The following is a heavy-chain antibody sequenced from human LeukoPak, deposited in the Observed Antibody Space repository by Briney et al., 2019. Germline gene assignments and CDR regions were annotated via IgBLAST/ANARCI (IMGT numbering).Heavy chain of an antibody. CDR2: ISGDGGGT. J-gene: IGHJ4*02. Sequence: GGSLRLSCAASGFPFTTYTMAWVRQAPGGGLEWVSCISGDGGGTYYADSVKGRFAISRDNSKSTLYLQMNSLRAEDTAVYYCAKDHGSSWYRFWGQGTLVTVSS. D-gene: IGHD6-13*01. CDR1: GFPFTTYT. V-gene: IGHV3-23*01. CDR3: AKDHGSSWYRF.